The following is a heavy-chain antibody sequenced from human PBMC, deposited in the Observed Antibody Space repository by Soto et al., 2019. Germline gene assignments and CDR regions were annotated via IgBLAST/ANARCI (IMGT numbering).Heavy chain of an antibody. CDR3: ARQEYSSWSPAFDF. CDR2: IDPSDSYT. Sequence: GESLKISCKGSGYSFTSYWISWVRQMPGKGLEWMGRIDPSDSYTNYSPSFQGQVTISADKSFSTAYLQWSSLKASDTAMYYCARQEYSSWSPAFDFWGQGTMVTVSS. J-gene: IGHJ3*01. CDR1: GYSFTSYW. V-gene: IGHV5-10-1*04. D-gene: IGHD6-6*01.